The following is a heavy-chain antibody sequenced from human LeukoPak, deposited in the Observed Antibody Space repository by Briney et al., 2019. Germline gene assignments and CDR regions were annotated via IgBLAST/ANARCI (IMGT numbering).Heavy chain of an antibody. Sequence: SQTLSLTCTVSGGSISSGDYYWSWIRQPPGKGLEWIGYIYYSGTTYYNPSLKSRVSISVDTSKNQFSLKLSSVTAADTAVYYCARGGVTTPGFDPWGQGTRVIVSS. CDR3: ARGGVTTPGFDP. CDR1: GGSISSGDYY. CDR2: IYYSGTT. D-gene: IGHD4-17*01. V-gene: IGHV4-30-4*01. J-gene: IGHJ5*02.